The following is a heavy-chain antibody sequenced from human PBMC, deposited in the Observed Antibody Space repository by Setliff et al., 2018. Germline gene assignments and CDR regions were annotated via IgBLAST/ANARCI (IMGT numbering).Heavy chain of an antibody. CDR3: ASNIHGYGHRRLDY. J-gene: IGHJ4*02. CDR1: GDSISSSYY. D-gene: IGHD5-18*01. Sequence: SETLSLTCTVSGDSISSSYYWSWIRQPAGKGLEWIGRIYTSGSTNYNPSLKSRVTMSVDTSKNQFSLKLSAVTAADTAVYYCASNIHGYGHRRLDYWGQGTLVTVSS. CDR2: IYTSGST. V-gene: IGHV4-4*07.